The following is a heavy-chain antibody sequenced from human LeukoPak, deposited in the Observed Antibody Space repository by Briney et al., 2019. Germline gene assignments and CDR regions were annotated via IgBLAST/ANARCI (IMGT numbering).Heavy chain of an antibody. J-gene: IGHJ4*02. V-gene: IGHV3-23*01. CDR2: ISGSGGST. D-gene: IGHD3-9*01. Sequence: GGSLRLSCAASGFTFSSYAMSWARQAPGKGLEWVSAISGSGGSTYYADSVKGRFTISRDKSKNTLYLQMNSLRAEDTAVYYCAKSFYYDILTGFWYFDYWGQGTLVTVSS. CDR1: GFTFSSYA. CDR3: AKSFYYDILTGFWYFDY.